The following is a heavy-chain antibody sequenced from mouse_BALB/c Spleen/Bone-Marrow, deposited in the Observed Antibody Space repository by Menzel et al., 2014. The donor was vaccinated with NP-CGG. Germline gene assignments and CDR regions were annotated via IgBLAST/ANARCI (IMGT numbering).Heavy chain of an antibody. CDR2: ISSGGSYT. J-gene: IGHJ2*01. D-gene: IGHD4-1*01. Sequence: EVKLMESGGDLVKPGGSLKLSCAASGFTFTSYGMSWVRQTPDKRLEWVATISSGGSYTYYPDSVKGRFTISRDNAKNTLYLQMSSLKSEGTAMYYCARLGRDYFDYWGQGTTLTVSS. CDR3: ARLGRDYFDY. V-gene: IGHV5-6*01. CDR1: GFTFTSYG.